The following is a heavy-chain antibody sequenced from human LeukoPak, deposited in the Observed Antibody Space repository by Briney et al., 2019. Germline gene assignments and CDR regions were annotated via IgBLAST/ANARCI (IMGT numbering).Heavy chain of an antibody. CDR2: IIPIFGTA. Sequence: GASVKVSCKASGGTFSSYAISWVRQAPGQGLEWMGGIIPIFGTANYAQKFQGRVTITADESTSSAYMELSSLRSEDTAVYYCARDLYDSSGYFVRGFDYWGQGTLVTVSS. CDR1: GGTFSSYA. V-gene: IGHV1-69*13. CDR3: ARDLYDSSGYFVRGFDY. D-gene: IGHD3-22*01. J-gene: IGHJ4*02.